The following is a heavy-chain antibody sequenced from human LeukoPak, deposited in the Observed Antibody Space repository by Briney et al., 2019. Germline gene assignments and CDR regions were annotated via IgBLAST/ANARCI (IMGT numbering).Heavy chain of an antibody. D-gene: IGHD6-19*01. V-gene: IGHV1-18*01. Sequence: ASVKVSCKASGYTFTSYGISWVRQAPGQGLEWMGWISAYNGNTNYAQKLQGRVTMTTDTSTNTAYMELRSLRSDDPGVYYCANLRHSSGWYYFDYWGQGTLVTVSS. CDR3: ANLRHSSGWYYFDY. CDR1: GYTFTSYG. CDR2: ISAYNGNT. J-gene: IGHJ4*02.